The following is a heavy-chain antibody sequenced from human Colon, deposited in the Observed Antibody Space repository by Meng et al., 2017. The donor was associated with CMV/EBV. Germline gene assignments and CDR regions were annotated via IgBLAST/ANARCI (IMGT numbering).Heavy chain of an antibody. V-gene: IGHV4-59*01. CDR1: GDSISNYY. CDR3: AKGRARNDYWFDP. D-gene: IGHD4/OR15-4a*01. CDR2: IYSSGST. J-gene: IGHJ5*02. Sequence: QVQLQESGPGLVKPSETLSLTCTVSGDSISNYYWSWIRQSPVKGLEWIGYIYSSGSTDYNPSLKSRVTISIDTSKNQFSLKLTSVTAADTAVYYCAKGRARNDYWFDPWGQGTLVTVSS.